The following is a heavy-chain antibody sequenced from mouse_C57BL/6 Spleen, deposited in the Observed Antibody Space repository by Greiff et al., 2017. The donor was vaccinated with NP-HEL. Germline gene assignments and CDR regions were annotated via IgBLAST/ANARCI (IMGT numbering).Heavy chain of an antibody. Sequence: QVQLKQSGAELVRPGTSVKVSCKASGYAFTNYLIEWVKQRPGQGLEWIGVINPGSGGTNYNEKFKGKATLTADKSSSTAYMQLSSLTSEDAAVYFCARLLGQGDDWGKGTTLTVSS. V-gene: IGHV1-54*01. CDR2: INPGSGGT. CDR3: ARLLGQGDD. J-gene: IGHJ2*01. D-gene: IGHD4-1*01. CDR1: GYAFTNYL.